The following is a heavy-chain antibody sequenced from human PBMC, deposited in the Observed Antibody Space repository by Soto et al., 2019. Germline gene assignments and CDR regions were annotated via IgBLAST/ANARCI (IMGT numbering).Heavy chain of an antibody. CDR3: ARVEMATMWCFDY. V-gene: IGHV3-30-3*01. D-gene: IGHD2-21*01. CDR2: ISYDGSNK. Sequence: QVQLVESGGVVVQPGRSLRLSCAASGFTFSSYAMHWVRQAPGKGLEWVAVISYDGSNKYYADSVKGRFTISRDNSKNTLYLQMNSLRADDTAVYYCARVEMATMWCFDYWGQGTLVTVSS. J-gene: IGHJ4*02. CDR1: GFTFSSYA.